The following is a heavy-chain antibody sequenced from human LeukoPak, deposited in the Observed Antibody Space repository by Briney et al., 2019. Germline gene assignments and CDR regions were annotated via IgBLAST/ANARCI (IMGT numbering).Heavy chain of an antibody. D-gene: IGHD3-22*01. J-gene: IGHJ4*02. CDR2: IYYSGST. CDR1: GGSISNYY. V-gene: IGHV4-59*12. CDR3: ARVGGSSGYYRNFDY. Sequence: SETLSLTCTVSGGSISNYYWNWIRQPPGKGLEWIGYIYYSGSTYYNPSLKSRVTISVDTSKNQFSLKLSSVTAADTTVYYCARVGGSSGYYRNFDYWGQGTLVTVSS.